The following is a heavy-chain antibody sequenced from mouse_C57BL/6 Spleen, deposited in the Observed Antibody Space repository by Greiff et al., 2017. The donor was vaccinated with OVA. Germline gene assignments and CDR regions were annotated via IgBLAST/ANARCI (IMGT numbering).Heavy chain of an antibody. CDR1: GFTFSDFY. J-gene: IGHJ4*01. Sequence: EVMLVESGGGLVQSGRSLRLSCATSGFTFSDFYMEWVRQAPGKGLEWIAASRNKANDYTTEYSASVKGRFIVSRDTSQSILYLQMNALRAEETAIYYCARDDDYYAMDYWGQGTSVTVSS. CDR2: SRNKANDYTT. V-gene: IGHV7-1*01. CDR3: ARDDDYYAMDY.